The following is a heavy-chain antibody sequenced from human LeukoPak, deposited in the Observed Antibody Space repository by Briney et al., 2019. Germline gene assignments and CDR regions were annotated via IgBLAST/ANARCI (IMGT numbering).Heavy chain of an antibody. J-gene: IGHJ3*02. D-gene: IGHD2-2*01. Sequence: PGGSLRLSCAASGFTFSSYSMNWVRQAPGKGLEWVSYISSSSSTIYYADSVKGRFTISRDNAKNSLYLQMNSLRAEDTAVYYCARLPLPSIVVVPAAYAFDIWGQGTMVTVSS. V-gene: IGHV3-48*01. CDR1: GFTFSSYS. CDR2: ISSSSSTI. CDR3: ARLPLPSIVVVPAAYAFDI.